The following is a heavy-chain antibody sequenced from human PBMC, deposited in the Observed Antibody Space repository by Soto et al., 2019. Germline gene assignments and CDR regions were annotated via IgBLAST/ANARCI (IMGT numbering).Heavy chain of an antibody. D-gene: IGHD3-10*01. CDR1: GGSISSYY. CDR2: IHYSGST. V-gene: IGHV4-59*01. J-gene: IGHJ5*02. Sequence: QVQLQESGPGRVKPSETLSLTCTVSGGSISSYYWSWIRQPPGKGLEWIGYIHYSGSTKYNPSLKSRVTISVDTSKNQFSLKLSSVTAADTPVYYCARDRGGVASNWFDPWGQGTLVTVSS. CDR3: ARDRGGVASNWFDP.